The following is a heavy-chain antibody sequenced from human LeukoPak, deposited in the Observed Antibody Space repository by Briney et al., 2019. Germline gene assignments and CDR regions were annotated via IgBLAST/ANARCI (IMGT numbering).Heavy chain of an antibody. CDR2: INHSGST. Sequence: SSETLSLTCAVYGGSFSGYYWSWSRQPPGKGLEWIGEINHSGSTNYNPSLKSRVTISVDTSKNQFSLKLSSVTAADTAVYYCARADIVVDAFDIWGQGTMVTVSS. CDR1: GGSFSGYY. CDR3: ARADIVVDAFDI. J-gene: IGHJ3*02. V-gene: IGHV4-34*01. D-gene: IGHD2-15*01.